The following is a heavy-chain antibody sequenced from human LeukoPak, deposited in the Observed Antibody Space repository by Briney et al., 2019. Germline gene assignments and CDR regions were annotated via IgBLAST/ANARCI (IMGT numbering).Heavy chain of an antibody. CDR1: GFTFSSHW. CDR2: LSGSGGTT. D-gene: IGHD1-26*01. CDR3: AKGHPGDAYYCYYGMDV. J-gene: IGHJ6*02. Sequence: TGGSLRLSCAASGFTFSSHWMTWVRQAPGKGLEWVSALSGSGGTTYSADSVKGRFTISRDNSKNTLYLQMNSLRAEDTAVYYCAKGHPGDAYYCYYGMDVWGQGTTVTVSS. V-gene: IGHV3-23*01.